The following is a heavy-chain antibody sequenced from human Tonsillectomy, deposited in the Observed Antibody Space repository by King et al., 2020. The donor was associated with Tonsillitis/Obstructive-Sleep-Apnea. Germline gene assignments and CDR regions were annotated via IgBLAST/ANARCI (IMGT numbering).Heavy chain of an antibody. CDR2: MYYSGST. D-gene: IGHD3-22*01. Sequence: LQLQESGPGLVKPSETLSLTCTVSGGSISSYYWSWLRQPPGKGLAWIGYMYYSGSTNYNPSLKSRVTISVETSKNQFSLKVSSVTAADTAVYYCARHPTYYYDSSGYRYGMDVWGQGTTVTVSS. CDR1: GGSISSYY. CDR3: ARHPTYYYDSSGYRYGMDV. V-gene: IGHV4-59*08. J-gene: IGHJ6*02.